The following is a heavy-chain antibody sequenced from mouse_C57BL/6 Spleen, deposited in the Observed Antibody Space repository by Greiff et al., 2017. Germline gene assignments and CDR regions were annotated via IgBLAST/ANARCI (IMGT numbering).Heavy chain of an antibody. CDR1: GYSITSGYY. D-gene: IGHD3-3*01. V-gene: IGHV3-6*01. J-gene: IGHJ4*01. CDR3: ARDRDGYAMDY. CDR2: ISYDGSN. Sequence: VQLKESGPGLVKPSQSLSLTCSVTGYSITSGYYWNWIRQFPGNKLEWMGYISYDGSNNYNPSLKNRISITRDTSKNQFFLKLNSVTTEDTATYYCARDRDGYAMDYWGQGTSVTVSS.